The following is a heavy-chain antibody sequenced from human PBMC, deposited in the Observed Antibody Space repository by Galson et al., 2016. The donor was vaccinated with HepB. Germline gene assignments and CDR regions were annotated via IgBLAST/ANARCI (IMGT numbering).Heavy chain of an antibody. CDR2: ITPEGSDT. CDR1: GFTFSSYG. V-gene: IGHV3-30*03. CDR3: ARDGISSLDQ. Sequence: SLRLSCAASGFTFSSYGMHWVRQAPGKGLDWVALITPEGSDTYYADVVKGRFTISRDNSKNTLSLQMNSLRAEDTAIYYCARDGISSLDQWGQGILVTVSS. J-gene: IGHJ4*02. D-gene: IGHD2/OR15-2a*01.